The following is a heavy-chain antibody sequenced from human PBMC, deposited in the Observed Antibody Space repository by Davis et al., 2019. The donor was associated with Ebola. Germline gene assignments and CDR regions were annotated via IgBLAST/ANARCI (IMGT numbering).Heavy chain of an antibody. V-gene: IGHV4-34*01. CDR2: INHSGST. Sequence: MPSETLSLTCAVYGGSFSGYYWSWIRQPPGKGLEWIGEINHSGSTNYNPSLKSRVTISVDTSKNQFSLKLSSVTAADTAVYYCARGGIVATIKYYFDYWGQGTLVTVSS. CDR3: ARGGIVATIKYYFDY. D-gene: IGHD5-12*01. J-gene: IGHJ4*02. CDR1: GGSFSGYY.